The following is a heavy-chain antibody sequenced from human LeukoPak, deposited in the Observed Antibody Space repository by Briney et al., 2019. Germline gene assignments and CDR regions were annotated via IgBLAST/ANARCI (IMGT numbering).Heavy chain of an antibody. CDR1: AYAFTWHY. J-gene: IGHJ5*02. Sequence: ASVKVTFKCSAYAFTWHYKHLRRLAPGQGLEWMGIINPSGGGTTYAQNFQGRVTLTRDTSTTTVFMELSSLRSEDTAVYYCARVGSRGESGWFDPWGQGTLVTVSS. CDR3: ARVGSRGESGWFDP. CDR2: INPSGGGT. D-gene: IGHD1-26*01. V-gene: IGHV1-46*01.